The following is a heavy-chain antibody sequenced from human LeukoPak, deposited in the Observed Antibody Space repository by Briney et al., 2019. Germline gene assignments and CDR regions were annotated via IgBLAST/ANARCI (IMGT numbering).Heavy chain of an antibody. CDR1: GFTFSSYG. J-gene: IGHJ4*02. CDR2: ISYDGSNK. Sequence: QPGRSLRLSCAASGFTFSSYGMHWVRQAPGKGLEWVAVISYDGSNKYYADSVKGRFTISRDNSKNTLYLQMNSLRAEDTAVYYCAKDGTVHYYFDYWGQGTLVTVSS. V-gene: IGHV3-30*18. D-gene: IGHD1-1*01. CDR3: AKDGTVHYYFDY.